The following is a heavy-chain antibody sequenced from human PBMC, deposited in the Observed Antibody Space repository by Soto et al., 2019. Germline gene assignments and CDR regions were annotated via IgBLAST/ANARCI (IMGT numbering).Heavy chain of an antibody. D-gene: IGHD3-16*01. CDR1: GFTFRTFG. CDR2: ISDNSRHI. V-gene: IGHV3-48*02. Sequence: EVQVVESGGGLVQPGGSLRLSCTTSGFTFRTFGMNWVRQAPGKGLEWVSYISDNSRHIYYADSVKGRFSISRDNGENSLTLQMNGLRDEDAALYFCARDKTGFGAIDYWGQGPLVTVSS. J-gene: IGHJ4*02. CDR3: ARDKTGFGAIDY.